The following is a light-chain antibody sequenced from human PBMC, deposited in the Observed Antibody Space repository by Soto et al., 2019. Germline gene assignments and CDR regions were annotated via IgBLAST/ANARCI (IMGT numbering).Light chain of an antibody. CDR2: RAS. Sequence: EIVLTQSPGTLSLSPGERATLSCRASQSVSSNYLAWYQQKPGQAPRLLIYRASSRATGIPDRFSGSGSGTDFTITISSLEPEDFAVYYCQQYGSSYTFGQGTKLEIK. V-gene: IGKV3-20*01. CDR3: QQYGSSYT. CDR1: QSVSSNY. J-gene: IGKJ2*01.